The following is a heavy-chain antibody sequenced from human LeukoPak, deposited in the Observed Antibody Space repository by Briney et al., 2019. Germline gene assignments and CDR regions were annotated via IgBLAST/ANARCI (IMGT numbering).Heavy chain of an antibody. CDR3: ARVGRSDYGGPPGY. V-gene: IGHV1-18*01. D-gene: IGHD4-23*01. J-gene: IGHJ4*02. CDR2: ISAYNGNT. Sequence: ASVKVSCKASGYTFTSYGISWVRQAPGQGREWMGWISAYNGNTNYAQKLQGRVTMTTDTSTSTAYMELRSLRSDDTAVYYCARVGRSDYGGPPGYWGQGTLVTVSS. CDR1: GYTFTSYG.